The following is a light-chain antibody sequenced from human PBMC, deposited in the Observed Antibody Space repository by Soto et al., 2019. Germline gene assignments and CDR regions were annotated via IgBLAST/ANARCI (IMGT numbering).Light chain of an antibody. CDR1: QGISSY. J-gene: IGKJ4*01. Sequence: DIQLTQSPYFLSASVGDRVTITCRASQGISSYFAWYQQKPGKAPKLLIYAASTLQSGVPSRFSGSGSGTEFTLTISSLQPEDFATYYCQQPNGLTFGGGTNVEIK. CDR3: QQPNGLT. CDR2: AAS. V-gene: IGKV1-9*01.